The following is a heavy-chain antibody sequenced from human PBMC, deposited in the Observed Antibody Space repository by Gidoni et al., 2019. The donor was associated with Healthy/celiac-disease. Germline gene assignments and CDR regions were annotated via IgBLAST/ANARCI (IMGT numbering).Heavy chain of an antibody. CDR2: IIPIFGTA. D-gene: IGHD1-7*01. V-gene: IGHV1-69*06. J-gene: IGHJ6*02. CDR3: ASGTYRITAATSGSYYGMDV. Sequence: QVQLVQSGAEVKKPGSSVKVPCKASGGTFSSHALSRVRQAPGQGLEWMGGIIPIFGTANYEQKSQGRVTITVDKSTSTAYMELSILRSENTAMSFCASGTYRITAATSGSYYGMDVWGQGTTVTVSS. CDR1: GGTFSSHA.